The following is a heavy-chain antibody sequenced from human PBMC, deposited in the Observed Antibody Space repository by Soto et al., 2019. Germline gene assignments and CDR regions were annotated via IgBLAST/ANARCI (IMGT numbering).Heavy chain of an antibody. D-gene: IGHD1-26*01. CDR1: GGSITHINYY. V-gene: IGHV4-39*02. Sequence: QLQLQESGPRLVMPSETLSLTCTVSGGSITHINYYWGWIRQPPGKGLEWIGSTHYSGITYYNPSLKSRVTISTDTSKNHFSLKLTSVTAADTAVYYCAKNWEIGGQGTRVTVSS. CDR3: AKNWEI. J-gene: IGHJ4*02. CDR2: THYSGIT.